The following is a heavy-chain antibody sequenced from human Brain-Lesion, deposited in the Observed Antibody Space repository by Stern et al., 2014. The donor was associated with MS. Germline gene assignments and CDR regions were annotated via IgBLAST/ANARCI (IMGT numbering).Heavy chain of an antibody. CDR2: VNNDGRRT. CDR3: ARGERWFDS. D-gene: IGHD3-10*01. Sequence: VQLGQSGGGLVQPGVSLRLSCAASGFTFSNYWMHWVRQAPGKGLVRVSRVNNDGRRTSYADSVKGRFTMSRDNAKNTLYLQMNSLRVEDTAIYYCARGERWFDSWGQGTLVTVSS. CDR1: GFTFSNYW. V-gene: IGHV3-74*02. J-gene: IGHJ5*01.